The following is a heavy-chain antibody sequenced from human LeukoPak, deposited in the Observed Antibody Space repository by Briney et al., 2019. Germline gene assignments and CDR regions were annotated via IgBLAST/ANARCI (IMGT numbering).Heavy chain of an antibody. Sequence: PGRSLRLSCAASGFTFSSYGMLWVRQAPGKGLEWVAVIWYDGSNKYYADSVKGRFTISRDNSKNTLYLQMNSLRAEDTAVYYCARWGDILTPRNAFDIWGQGTMVTVSS. CDR3: ARWGDILTPRNAFDI. V-gene: IGHV3-33*01. D-gene: IGHD3-9*01. CDR2: IWYDGSNK. CDR1: GFTFSSYG. J-gene: IGHJ3*02.